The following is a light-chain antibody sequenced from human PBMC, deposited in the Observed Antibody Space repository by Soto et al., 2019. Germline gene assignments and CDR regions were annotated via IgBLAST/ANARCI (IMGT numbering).Light chain of an antibody. CDR3: SSYTSSSTTV. CDR1: SSDVGGYNY. V-gene: IGLV2-14*01. Sequence: QSALTQPASVSGSPGQSITISCTGTSSDVGGYNYVSWYQQHPGKAPKLMIYEVSNRPSGVSNRFSGSKSGNTASLTISGLQAEDEVDYYCSSYTSSSTTVFGGGTKLTVL. J-gene: IGLJ2*01. CDR2: EVS.